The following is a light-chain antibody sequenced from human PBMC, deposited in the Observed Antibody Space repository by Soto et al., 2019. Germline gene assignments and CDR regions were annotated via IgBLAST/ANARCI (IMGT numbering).Light chain of an antibody. Sequence: EIVLTQSPGTLSLSPGERATLSCRASQSVSSSYLAWYQQKPGQAPRLLIYGASSRATGIPDRFSGSESGTDFTLTISRLEPEDFAVYYYQQYGSSPRALTFGGGTKVEIK. CDR3: QQYGSSPRALT. V-gene: IGKV3-20*01. CDR1: QSVSSSY. CDR2: GAS. J-gene: IGKJ4*01.